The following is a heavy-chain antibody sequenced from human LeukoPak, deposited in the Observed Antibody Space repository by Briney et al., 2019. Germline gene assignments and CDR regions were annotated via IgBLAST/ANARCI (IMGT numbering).Heavy chain of an antibody. D-gene: IGHD1-26*01. CDR1: GGSISSSSYY. CDR2: IYYSGWT. Sequence: SETLSLTCTVSGGSISSSSYYWGWIRQPPGKGLEWIASIYYSGWTYYNPSLKSRGPISVDTSKNQFSLKLSSVTAADTAVYYCARPRGEPHSSYFDYWGQGTLVSVFS. CDR3: ARPRGEPHSSYFDY. J-gene: IGHJ4*02. V-gene: IGHV4-39*01.